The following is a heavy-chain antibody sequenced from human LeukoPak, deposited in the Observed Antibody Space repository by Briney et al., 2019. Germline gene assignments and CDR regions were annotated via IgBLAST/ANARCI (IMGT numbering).Heavy chain of an antibody. J-gene: IGHJ2*01. D-gene: IGHD4-11*01. CDR3: ARDPAMTNHWYFDL. Sequence: SETLSLTCTVSGGSISNNFWSWIRQPPGKGLEWIGFIFHTGSTNYNPSLKSRVSISVDTSKNQFSLKLKSVTAADTAVYYCARDPAMTNHWYFDLWGRGTLVTVSS. CDR1: GGSISNNF. CDR2: IFHTGST. V-gene: IGHV4-59*01.